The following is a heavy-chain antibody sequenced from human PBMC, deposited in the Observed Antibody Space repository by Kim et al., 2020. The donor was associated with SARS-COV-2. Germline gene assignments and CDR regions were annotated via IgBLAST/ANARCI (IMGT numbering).Heavy chain of an antibody. CDR1: GFTFSRYW. V-gene: IGHV3-7*01. Sequence: GGSLRLSCAASGFTFSRYWMGWVRQAPGKGLEWVAYINQDGSHAFYVDSVKGRFTISRDNAENSLYLQMISLRVEDTAVYHCAREGLREYGVPDVWGKGTTVTVSS. CDR2: INQDGSHA. J-gene: IGHJ6*04. CDR3: AREGLREYGVPDV. D-gene: IGHD2-21*01.